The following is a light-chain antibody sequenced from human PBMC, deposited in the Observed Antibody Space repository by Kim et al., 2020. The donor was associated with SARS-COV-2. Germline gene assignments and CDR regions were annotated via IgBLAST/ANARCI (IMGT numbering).Light chain of an antibody. CDR1: RGNIAANY. J-gene: IGLJ3*02. V-gene: IGLV6-57*03. CDR3: LSYDGSTWV. Sequence: NFMLTQPLSVSESPGKTVTISCARSRGNIAANYIQWYQQRPGSAPTTVIFEDTQRPSGVPDRFSASVDRSSNSASLTISGLKTEDEADYYCLSYDGSTWVFGGGTKVTVL. CDR2: EDT.